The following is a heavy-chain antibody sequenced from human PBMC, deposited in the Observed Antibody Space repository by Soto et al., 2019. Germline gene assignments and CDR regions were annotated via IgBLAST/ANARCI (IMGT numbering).Heavy chain of an antibody. CDR3: AKDEGVGGTLGLFDY. V-gene: IGHV3-30*18. Sequence: QVQLVESGGGAVQPGGSLRLSCVASGFDFTYYAMHWVRQAPGKGLESVAVMSSDGSKIHHTDSVKGRFTISRDNSKNTLSLQMNSLRKEDTAVYFCAKDEGVGGTLGLFDYWGQGTMVSVSS. J-gene: IGHJ4*02. CDR1: GFDFTYYA. D-gene: IGHD3-10*01. CDR2: MSSDGSKI.